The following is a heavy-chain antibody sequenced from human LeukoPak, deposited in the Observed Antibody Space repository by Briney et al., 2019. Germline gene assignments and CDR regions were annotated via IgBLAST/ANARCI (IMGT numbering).Heavy chain of an antibody. CDR3: ARYTIYGVEKAPGY. V-gene: IGHV3-64*01. D-gene: IGHD3-3*01. CDR2: ISSNGGST. Sequence: GGSLRLSCAASGFTFSSYAMHWVRQAPGKGLEYVSAISSNGGSTYYANSVKGRFTISRDNSKNTLYLQMGSLRAEDMAVYYCARYTIYGVEKAPGYWGQGTLVTVSS. CDR1: GFTFSSYA. J-gene: IGHJ4*02.